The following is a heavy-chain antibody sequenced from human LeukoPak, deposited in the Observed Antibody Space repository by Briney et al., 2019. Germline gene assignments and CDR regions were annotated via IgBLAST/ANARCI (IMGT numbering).Heavy chain of an antibody. V-gene: IGHV1-2*02. D-gene: IGHD3-3*01. CDR2: MNPNSGGT. Sequence: ASVKVSCKASGYTFTSYDINWVRQATEQGLEWMGWMNPNSGGTNYAQKFQGRVTMTRDTSISTAYMELSRLRSDDTAVYYCARVPLRFHIDYWGQGPLVTVSS. CDR1: GYTFTSYD. CDR3: ARVPLRFHIDY. J-gene: IGHJ4*02.